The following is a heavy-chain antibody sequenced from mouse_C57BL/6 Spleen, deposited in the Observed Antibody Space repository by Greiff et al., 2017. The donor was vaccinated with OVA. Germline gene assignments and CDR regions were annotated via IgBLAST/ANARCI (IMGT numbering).Heavy chain of an antibody. Sequence: VQLQQSGPELVKPGASVKMSCKASGYTFTDYNMHWVKQSHGKSLEWIGYINPNNGGTSYNQKFKGKATLTVNKSSSTAYMELRSLTSEDSAVYYCAGGSSPLWYCDVWGTGTTVTVSS. D-gene: IGHD1-1*01. V-gene: IGHV1-22*01. CDR2: INPNNGGT. J-gene: IGHJ1*03. CDR1: GYTFTDYN. CDR3: AGGSSPLWYCDV.